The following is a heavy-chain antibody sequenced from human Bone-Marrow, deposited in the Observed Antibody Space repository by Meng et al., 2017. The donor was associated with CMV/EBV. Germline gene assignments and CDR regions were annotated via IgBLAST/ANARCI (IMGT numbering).Heavy chain of an antibody. D-gene: IGHD2-15*01. CDR1: GFTFSSYA. CDR2: ISGSGGST. J-gene: IGHJ5*02. CDR3: ANVVVAAKLRWWFDP. Sequence: GGSLRLSCAASGFTFSSYAMSWVRQAPGKGLEWVSAISGSGGSTYYADSVKGRFTISRDNSKNTLYLQMNSLRAEDTAVYYCANVVVAAKLRWWFDPWGQGTLVTVSS. V-gene: IGHV3-23*01.